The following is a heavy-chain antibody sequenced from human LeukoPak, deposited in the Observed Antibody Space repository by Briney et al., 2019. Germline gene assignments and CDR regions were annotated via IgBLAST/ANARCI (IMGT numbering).Heavy chain of an antibody. V-gene: IGHV3-7*01. Sequence: GGSLRLSCAASGFTFSDYCMSWVRQAPGKGLEWVANIKHTGTEKYYVYSVKGRFTFSRDNAKNSLYLQRNSLRAEDTAVYYCARTANRAFDIWGQGTMVTVSS. D-gene: IGHD2-21*02. CDR2: IKHTGTEK. J-gene: IGHJ3*02. CDR1: GFTFSDYC. CDR3: ARTANRAFDI.